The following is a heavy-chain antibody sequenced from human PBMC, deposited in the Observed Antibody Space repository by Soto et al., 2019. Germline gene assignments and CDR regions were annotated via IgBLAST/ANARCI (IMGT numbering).Heavy chain of an antibody. CDR3: ARGRPSYYDSSSYQPCGWFDP. V-gene: IGHV4-59*01. J-gene: IGHJ5*02. D-gene: IGHD3-22*01. Sequence: SETLSLTCTVSGGSTSRYYWSWSRQPPGKGLEWIGYIYYSGSTNYNPSLKSRVTISVDTSKNQFSLKLSSVTAADTAVYYCARGRPSYYDSSSYQPCGWFDPWGQGTLVTVSS. CDR2: IYYSGST. CDR1: GGSTSRYY.